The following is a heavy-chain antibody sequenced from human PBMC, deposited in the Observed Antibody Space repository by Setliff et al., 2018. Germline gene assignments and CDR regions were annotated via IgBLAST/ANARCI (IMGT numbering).Heavy chain of an antibody. CDR3: ALSISGWYSSHYYYMDV. CDR1: GGSLSIGRDY. D-gene: IGHD6-19*01. CDR2: IYTSGRT. J-gene: IGHJ6*03. Sequence: TLSPTCSVYGGSLSIGRDYWTWTRHTAGTGREWIAHIYTSGRTIYNPSHKSRVTISVDTSKANFSLKLSSVTAADSAVYYCALSISGWYSSHYYYMDVWGKGTTVTVSS. V-gene: IGHV4-61*09.